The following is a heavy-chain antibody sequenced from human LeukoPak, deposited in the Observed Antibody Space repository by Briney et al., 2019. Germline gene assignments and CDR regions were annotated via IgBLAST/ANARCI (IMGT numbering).Heavy chain of an antibody. D-gene: IGHD6-13*01. Sequence: GGSLRLSCAASGFTFSSYWMRWVRQAPGKGLEWVANIKQDGSEKYYVDSVKGRFTISRDNAKNSLYLQMNSLRAEDTAVYYCARDGMEQQLVAPFYYYYGMGVWGQGTTVTVSS. CDR2: IKQDGSEK. CDR1: GFTFSSYW. CDR3: ARDGMEQQLVAPFYYYYGMGV. V-gene: IGHV3-7*01. J-gene: IGHJ6*02.